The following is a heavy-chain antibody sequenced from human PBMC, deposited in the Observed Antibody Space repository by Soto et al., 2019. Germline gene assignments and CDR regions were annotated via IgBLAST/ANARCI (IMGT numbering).Heavy chain of an antibody. D-gene: IGHD6-19*01. CDR3: VKKLWDAGAVSGFDY. CDR2: IYHSGST. Sequence: WICKKKPPGKGLEWIGYIYHSGSTYYNPSLKSRVTISVDRSKNQFSLKLSSVTAADTAVYYCVKKLWDAGAVSGFDYWGQGTLVTVSS. V-gene: IGHV4-30-2*04. J-gene: IGHJ4*02.